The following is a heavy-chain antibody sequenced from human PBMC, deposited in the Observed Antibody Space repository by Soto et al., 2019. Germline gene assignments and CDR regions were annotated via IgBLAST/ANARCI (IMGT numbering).Heavy chain of an antibody. Sequence: SETLSLTCAVYGGSFSGYYWSWIRQPPGKGLEWIGEINHSGSTNYNPSLKSRVTISVDTSKNQFSLKLSSVTVADTAVYYCARGGGYCSGGSCLDAFDIWGQGTMVTVSS. CDR1: GGSFSGYY. J-gene: IGHJ3*02. D-gene: IGHD2-15*01. V-gene: IGHV4-34*01. CDR2: INHSGST. CDR3: ARGGGYCSGGSCLDAFDI.